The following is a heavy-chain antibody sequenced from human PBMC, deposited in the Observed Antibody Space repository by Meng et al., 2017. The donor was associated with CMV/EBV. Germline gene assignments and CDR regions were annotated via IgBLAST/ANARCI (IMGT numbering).Heavy chain of an antibody. Sequence: CKASGGTFSSYAISWVRQAPGQGLEWMGGIIPIFGTANYAQKFQGRVTITTDESTSTAYMELSSLRSEDTAVYYCARFQLVGTGMDVWGQGTLVTVSS. J-gene: IGHJ6*02. D-gene: IGHD2-21*02. CDR3: ARFQLVGTGMDV. CDR1: GGTFSSYA. V-gene: IGHV1-69*05. CDR2: IIPIFGTA.